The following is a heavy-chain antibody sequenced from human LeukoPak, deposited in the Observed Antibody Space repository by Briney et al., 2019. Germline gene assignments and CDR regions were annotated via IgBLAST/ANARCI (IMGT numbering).Heavy chain of an antibody. Sequence: GGSLRLSCAASGFTFSSYRMHWVRQTPGKGLVWVSRIKGDGSSTSYADSVKGRFTISRDNAKNTLYLQMNSLRAEDTAVYYCAKDPEKDYDFWSGYSPNWFDPWGQGTLVTVSS. CDR3: AKDPEKDYDFWSGYSPNWFDP. V-gene: IGHV3-74*01. CDR1: GFTFSSYR. CDR2: IKGDGSST. J-gene: IGHJ5*02. D-gene: IGHD3-3*01.